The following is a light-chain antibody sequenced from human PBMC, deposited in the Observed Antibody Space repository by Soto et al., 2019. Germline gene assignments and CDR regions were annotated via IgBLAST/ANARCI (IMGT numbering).Light chain of an antibody. CDR1: SSDVGSYKY. CDR2: EVS. Sequence: QSALTQPASVSGSPGQSITISCTGTSSDVGSYKYVSWYQQHPGKAPKLMIYEVSNRPSGVPDRFSGSKSGNTASLTISGLQAEDEADYYCCSYAGSDTYVVFGGGTKLTVL. J-gene: IGLJ2*01. CDR3: CSYAGSDTYVV. V-gene: IGLV2-14*01.